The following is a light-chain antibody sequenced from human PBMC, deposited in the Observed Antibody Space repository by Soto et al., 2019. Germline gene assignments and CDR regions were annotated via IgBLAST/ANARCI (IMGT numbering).Light chain of an antibody. J-gene: IGLJ3*02. V-gene: IGLV1-47*01. CDR1: ISNIGSKY. CDR2: RDD. Sequence: QSVLTQPPSASTTPGQRVTIFCSGGISNIGSKYVYWYQHLPGAAPKLLIYRDDQRPSGVPDRFSGSKSGTSASLAISGRRSEDDADYYCAAWDDSLNAWVFGGGTKLTVL. CDR3: AAWDDSLNAWV.